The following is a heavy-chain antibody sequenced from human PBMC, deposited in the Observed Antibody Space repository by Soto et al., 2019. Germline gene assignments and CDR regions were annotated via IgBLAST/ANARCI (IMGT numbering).Heavy chain of an antibody. CDR2: ISDSGGTV. CDR3: ARDLLHYDFWSGYSAYFYYGMDV. CDR1: GFTFSSYE. V-gene: IGHV3-48*03. J-gene: IGHJ6*02. Sequence: SLRLSCAASGFTFSSYEMNWVSQAPGQGLEWVSYISDSGGTVYYADSVKGRFTVSRDNAQNSVYLQMNSLRTEDTAVYYCARDLLHYDFWSGYSAYFYYGMDVWGPGTTVTVSS. D-gene: IGHD3-3*01.